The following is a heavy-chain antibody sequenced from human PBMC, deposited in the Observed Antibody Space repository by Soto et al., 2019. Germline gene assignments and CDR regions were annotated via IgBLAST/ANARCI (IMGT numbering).Heavy chain of an antibody. D-gene: IGHD3-10*01. CDR3: ARSPYYYGVGSLYGPGHYFDY. V-gene: IGHV4-59*08. J-gene: IGHJ4*02. CDR1: NDSIRTYY. CDR2: IDYTGGT. Sequence: QVQLQESGPGLVKPSETLSLTCTVSNDSIRTYYWRWIRQPPGKGLEWIGYIDYTGGTSYNPSHESRITSSVATCKSQFALRLSSVNAADTAVYYCARSPYYYGVGSLYGPGHYFDYWGQGALVTVSS.